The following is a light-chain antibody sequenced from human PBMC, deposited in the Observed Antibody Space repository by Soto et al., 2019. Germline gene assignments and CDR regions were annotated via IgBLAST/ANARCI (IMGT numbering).Light chain of an antibody. V-gene: IGKV3-20*01. CDR2: GAS. Sequence: EIVLTQSPGTPSLSLGDRAPLSCRASQSVSSSYLAWYQQKPAQAPRLLIYGASIRATGIPGRFSGSGSGTDFIHNISRLEPEDCAVYYCQQYRSSPLTFCQGTKVDIK. CDR1: QSVSSSY. J-gene: IGKJ1*01. CDR3: QQYRSSPLT.